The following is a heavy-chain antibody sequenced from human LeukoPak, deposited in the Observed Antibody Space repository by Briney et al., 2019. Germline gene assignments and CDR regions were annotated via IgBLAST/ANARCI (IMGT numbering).Heavy chain of an antibody. V-gene: IGHV3-33*01. Sequence: GGSLRLSCAASGFTFSSYGMHWARQAPGKGLEWVAVIWYDGSNKYYADSVKGRFTISRDNSKNTLYLQMNSLRAEDTAVYYCARGSTIFGVVIRDRYFDYWGQGTLVTVSS. CDR1: GFTFSSYG. D-gene: IGHD3-3*01. J-gene: IGHJ4*02. CDR2: IWYDGSNK. CDR3: ARGSTIFGVVIRDRYFDY.